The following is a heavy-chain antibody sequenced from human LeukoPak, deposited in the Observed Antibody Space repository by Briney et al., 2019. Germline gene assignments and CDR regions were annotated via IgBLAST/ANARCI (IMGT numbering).Heavy chain of an antibody. CDR3: AKKDYYYMDV. Sequence: GSLRLSCAASGFTFSNYSMNWVRQSPGKGLEWIGEIHHGGTTNYNPSLKSRVTISVDKPKNQFSLKLRSVTAADTAVYYCAKKDYYYMDVWGKGTTVTVSS. V-gene: IGHV4-4*02. CDR1: GFTFSNYSM. CDR2: IHHGGTT. J-gene: IGHJ6*03.